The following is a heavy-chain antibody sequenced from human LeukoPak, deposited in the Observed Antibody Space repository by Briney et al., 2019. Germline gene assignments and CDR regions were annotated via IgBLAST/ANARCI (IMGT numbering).Heavy chain of an antibody. D-gene: IGHD2-8*01. CDR1: GGSFSGYY. CDR3: AKGKPTYRGVLMVYATLKYFDY. CDR2: INHSGST. J-gene: IGHJ4*02. V-gene: IGHV4-34*01. Sequence: PSETLSLTCAVYGGSFSGYYWSWIRQPPGKGLEWIGEINHSGSTNYSPSLKSRVTISVDTSKNQFSLKLSSVTAADTAVYYCAKGKPTYRGVLMVYATLKYFDYWGQGTLVTVSS.